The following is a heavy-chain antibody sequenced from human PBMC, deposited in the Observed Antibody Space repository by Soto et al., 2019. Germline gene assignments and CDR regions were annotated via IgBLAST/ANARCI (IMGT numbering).Heavy chain of an antibody. J-gene: IGHJ6*02. D-gene: IGHD6-25*01. CDR1: GFTFSSYA. Sequence: GGSLRLSCAASGFTFSSYAMHRVRQAPGKGLEWVAVIPYDGSNKYYADSVKGRFTISRDNSKNTLYLQMNSLRAEDTAVYYCARPLESGRGSQVWVYYYYGMDVWGQGTTVTVSS. V-gene: IGHV3-30-3*01. CDR2: IPYDGSNK. CDR3: ARPLESGRGSQVWVYYYYGMDV.